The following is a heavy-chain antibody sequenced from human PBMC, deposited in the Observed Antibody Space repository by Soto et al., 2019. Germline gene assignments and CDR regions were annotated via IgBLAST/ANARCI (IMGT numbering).Heavy chain of an antibody. CDR2: IIPILGIA. CDR1: GGTFSSYT. J-gene: IGHJ4*02. V-gene: IGHV1-69*02. Sequence: QVQLVQSGAEVKKPGSSVKVSFKASGGTFSSYTISWVRQAPGQGLEWMGRIIPILGIANYAQKFQGRVTITADKATSTAYMELSSLSSEDTAVYYCARTGYQLPRDYWCQGSLVTVSS. CDR3: ARTGYQLPRDY. D-gene: IGHD2-2*01.